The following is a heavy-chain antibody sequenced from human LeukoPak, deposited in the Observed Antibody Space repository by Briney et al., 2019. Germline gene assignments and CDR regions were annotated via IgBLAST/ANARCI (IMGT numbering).Heavy chain of an antibody. CDR3: AREAAANHFFDY. Sequence: GGSLRLSCAASGFTFNNYWVAWVRQAPGKGLEWVANIKQHGSERYYLDSVKGRFTISRDNDKNSLYLQMNSLRAEDTAVYYCAREAAANHFFDYWGQGTLVTVSS. CDR2: IKQHGSER. CDR1: GFTFNNYW. V-gene: IGHV3-7*01. D-gene: IGHD6-13*01. J-gene: IGHJ4*02.